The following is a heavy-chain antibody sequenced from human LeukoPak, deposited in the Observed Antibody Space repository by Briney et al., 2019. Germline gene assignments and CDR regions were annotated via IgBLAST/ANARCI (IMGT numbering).Heavy chain of an antibody. J-gene: IGHJ4*02. CDR2: IRYDGSNK. Sequence: PGGSLRLSCAASGFTFTSYGIHWVRQAPGKGLEWVAFIRYDGSNKYYADSVKGRFTISRDNSKNTLYLQMNSLRAEDTAVYYYAKDISGSWSIDYWGQGTLVTVSS. D-gene: IGHD6-13*01. CDR3: AKDISGSWSIDY. V-gene: IGHV3-30*02. CDR1: GFTFTSYG.